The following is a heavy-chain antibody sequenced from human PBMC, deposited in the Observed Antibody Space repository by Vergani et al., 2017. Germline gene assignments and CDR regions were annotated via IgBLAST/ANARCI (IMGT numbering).Heavy chain of an antibody. CDR3: AGTAIPTTVVTPAGWFDP. CDR2: IKQDGSEK. J-gene: IGHJ5*02. D-gene: IGHD4-23*01. Sequence: VQLVESGGGLVKPGGSLRLSCAASGFTFSSYWMSWVRQAPGKGLEWVANIKQDGSEKYYVDSVKGRFTISRDNAKTSLYLQMNSLRAEDTAVYYCAGTAIPTTVVTPAGWFDPWGQGTLVTVSS. CDR1: GFTFSSYW. V-gene: IGHV3-7*01.